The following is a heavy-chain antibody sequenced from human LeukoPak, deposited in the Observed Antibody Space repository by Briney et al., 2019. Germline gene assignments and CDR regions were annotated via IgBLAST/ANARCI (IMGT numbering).Heavy chain of an antibody. CDR1: GFDFSIYR. D-gene: IGHD2-2*01. CDR3: ARGLCEGDIVVVPAATGLDVDY. CDR2: ISYDGSNK. V-gene: IGHV3-30-3*01. Sequence: TGGSLRLSCAASGFDFSIYRMNWVRQAPGKGLEWVAVISYDGSNKYYADSVKGRFTISRDNSKNTLYLQMNSLRAEDTAVYYCARGLCEGDIVVVPAATGLDVDYWGQGTLATVSS. J-gene: IGHJ4*02.